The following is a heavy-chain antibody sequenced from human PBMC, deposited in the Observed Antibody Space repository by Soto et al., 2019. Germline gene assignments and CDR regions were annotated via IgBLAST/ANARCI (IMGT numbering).Heavy chain of an antibody. CDR1: GGSISSYY. CDR2: IYYSGST. J-gene: IGHJ4*02. CDR3: ARDRDYVY. D-gene: IGHD4-17*01. V-gene: IGHV4-59*01. Sequence: SETLSLTCTVSGGSISSYYWSWIRQPPGKGLEWIGYIYYSGSTNYNPSLKSRVTISVDTSKNQFSLKLSSVTAADTAVYYCARDRDYVYWGQGTLVTVSS.